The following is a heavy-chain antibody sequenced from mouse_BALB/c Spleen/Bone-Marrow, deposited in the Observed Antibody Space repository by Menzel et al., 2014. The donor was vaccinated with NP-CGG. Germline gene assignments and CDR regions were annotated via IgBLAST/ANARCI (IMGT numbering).Heavy chain of an antibody. D-gene: IGHD2-4*01. Sequence: EVQGVESGGGLVKSGGSLKLSCAASGFIFNSYGMSWVRQTPEKRLEWVATISGGGSYTFYPDSVKGRFTISRDNAKNNLYLQLSSLRSEDTALYYCARHAYYDQTEVSFVYWGQGTLVTVSA. J-gene: IGHJ3*01. CDR3: ARHAYYDQTEVSFVY. CDR1: GFIFNSYG. CDR2: ISGGGSYT. V-gene: IGHV5-9-2*01.